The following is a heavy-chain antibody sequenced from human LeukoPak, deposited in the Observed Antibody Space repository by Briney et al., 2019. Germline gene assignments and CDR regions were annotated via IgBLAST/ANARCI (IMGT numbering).Heavy chain of an antibody. Sequence: PSETLSLTCTVSGGSISSYYWSWLRQPPGKGLEWIGYIYYSGSTIYNPSLKSRVTIAVDTSKNQFSLKLSSVTAADTAVYYCARAARGALYYYYYMDVWGKGTTVTVSS. CDR3: ARAARGALYYYYYMDV. J-gene: IGHJ6*03. V-gene: IGHV4-59*01. CDR2: IYYSGST. CDR1: GGSISSYY. D-gene: IGHD1-26*01.